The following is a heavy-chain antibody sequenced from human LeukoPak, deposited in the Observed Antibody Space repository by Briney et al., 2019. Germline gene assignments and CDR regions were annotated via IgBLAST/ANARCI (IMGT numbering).Heavy chain of an antibody. CDR3: ASSDSSGWYYLTPY. CDR1: GYTFTSYA. J-gene: IGHJ4*02. Sequence: GASVKVSCKASGYTFTSYAMHWVRQAPGQRREWMGWINAGNGNTKYSQKFQGRVTITRDTSASTAYMELSSLRSEDTAVYYCASSDSSGWYYLTPYWGQGTLVTVSS. D-gene: IGHD6-19*01. CDR2: INAGNGNT. V-gene: IGHV1-3*01.